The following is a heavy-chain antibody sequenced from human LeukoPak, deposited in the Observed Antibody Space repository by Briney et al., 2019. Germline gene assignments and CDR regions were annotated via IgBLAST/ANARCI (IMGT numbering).Heavy chain of an antibody. V-gene: IGHV3-7*03. CDR1: GFTFGEYW. J-gene: IGHJ4*02. CDR2: IKLDGSEK. Sequence: GGSLRLSCVATGFTFGEYWMSWVRQAPGKGLEWVANIKLDGSEKNYVDSVKGRFTISRDNTKNSLYLQMNSLRAEDTAVFYCARDQYDTWSRRGNFDSWGQGTLVIVSS. D-gene: IGHD3-3*01. CDR3: ARDQYDTWSRRGNFDS.